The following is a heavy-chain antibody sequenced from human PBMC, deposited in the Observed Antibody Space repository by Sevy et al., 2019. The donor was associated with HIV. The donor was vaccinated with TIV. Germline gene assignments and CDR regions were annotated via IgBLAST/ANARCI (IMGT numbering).Heavy chain of an antibody. CDR2: IWSDGAYQ. D-gene: IGHD3-22*01. CDR3: ARGGYYYDNAAYYALDS. CDR1: GFTFSNYA. J-gene: IGHJ4*02. Sequence: GESLKISCAATGFTFSNYAMHWVRQAPGKGMEWVAIIWSDGAYQYHGDSVKGRFTISRDNSKNTLYLQMNKVRVEDTAVYYCARGGYYYDNAAYYALDSWGQGTLVTVSS. V-gene: IGHV3-33*01.